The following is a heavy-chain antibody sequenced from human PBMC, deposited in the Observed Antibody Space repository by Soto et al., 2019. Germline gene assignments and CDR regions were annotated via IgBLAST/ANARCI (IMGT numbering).Heavy chain of an antibody. CDR3: AQLSQFGSGWFDD. D-gene: IGHD6-25*01. Sequence: PGGSLRLSCAASGFTFSSYGINWVRQAPGKGLEWVSGISGSGDSTHYADSVKGRFTISRDNSKNTLYLQMNSLRAEDTAVYYCAQLSQFGSGWFDDWGQGTQVTVSS. CDR2: ISGSGDST. CDR1: GFTFSSYG. V-gene: IGHV3-23*01. J-gene: IGHJ4*02.